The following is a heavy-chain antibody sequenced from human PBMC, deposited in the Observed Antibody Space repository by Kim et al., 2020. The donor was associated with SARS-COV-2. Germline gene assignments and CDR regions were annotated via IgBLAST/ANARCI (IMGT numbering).Heavy chain of an antibody. Sequence: GWSLRLSCAASGFTFSSYAMSWVRQAPGKGLEWVSAISGSGGRTYYADSVKGRFTISRDNSKNTLYLQMNSLRAEDTAVYYCAKTVTHYWYFDLWGRGTLVTVSS. CDR2: ISGSGGRT. CDR3: AKTVTHYWYFDL. CDR1: GFTFSSYA. J-gene: IGHJ2*01. V-gene: IGHV3-23*01. D-gene: IGHD3-16*01.